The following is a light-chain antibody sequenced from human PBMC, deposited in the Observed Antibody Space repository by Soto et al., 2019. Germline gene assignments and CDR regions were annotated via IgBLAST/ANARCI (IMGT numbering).Light chain of an antibody. CDR1: QSIRSN. CDR2: GAS. V-gene: IGKV3-15*01. Sequence: EALMTQSPVTLSVSPGERATLSCRASQSIRSNLAWYQQKPGQAPRLLIYGASTRATGIPARFSGSGSGTEFTLTISSLQSEDFAVYYCQQYNNWPLTFGGRTKVDI. J-gene: IGKJ4*01. CDR3: QQYNNWPLT.